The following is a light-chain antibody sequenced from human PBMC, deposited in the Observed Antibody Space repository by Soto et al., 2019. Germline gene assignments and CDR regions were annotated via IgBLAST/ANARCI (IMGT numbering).Light chain of an antibody. CDR2: GAS. CDR1: QTIGDND. J-gene: IGKJ1*01. V-gene: IGKV3-20*01. Sequence: EIVLTQSPAPLSLSPGERGTLSCRASQTIGDNDLAWYQQKPGQAPRLLIYGASSRATGIPDRFSVIGSGTDFTLTLSRLEPEDFAVYDCQQYGSSGTFGQGTKVDVK. CDR3: QQYGSSGT.